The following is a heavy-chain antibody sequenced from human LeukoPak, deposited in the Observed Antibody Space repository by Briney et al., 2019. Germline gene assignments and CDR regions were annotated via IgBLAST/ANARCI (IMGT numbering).Heavy chain of an antibody. D-gene: IGHD4-17*01. J-gene: IGHJ4*02. V-gene: IGHV3-33*01. CDR3: ARDPATVTSCFDC. Sequence: GGSLRLSCAASGFMFSDYGMHWVRLAPGKGLEWVAVIWYDGSKTYYVDSVKGRFSISRDNSKNTLYLQMSSLKVEDTAIYYCARDPATVTSCFDCWGQGTLVTVSS. CDR2: IWYDGSKT. CDR1: GFMFSDYG.